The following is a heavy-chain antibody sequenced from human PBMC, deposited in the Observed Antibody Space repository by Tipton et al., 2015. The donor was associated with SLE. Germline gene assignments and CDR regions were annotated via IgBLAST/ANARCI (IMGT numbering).Heavy chain of an antibody. V-gene: IGHV3-30*04. J-gene: IGHJ4*02. D-gene: IGHD3-3*01. CDR3: ARNYDLWSGCDY. Sequence: RSLRLSCTASGFTFSGYAMHWVRQAPGKGLEWVAVISYDGRNKYYADSVKGRFTISRDNSKNTLYLQMNSLRVEDTAVYYCARNYDLWSGCDYWGQGTRVTVSS. CDR2: ISYDGRNK. CDR1: GFTFSGYA.